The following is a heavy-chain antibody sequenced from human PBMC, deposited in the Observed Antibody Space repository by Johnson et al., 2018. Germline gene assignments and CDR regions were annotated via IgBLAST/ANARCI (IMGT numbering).Heavy chain of an antibody. V-gene: IGHV4-39*01. CDR1: DGSISSSSYY. Sequence: QVQLQESGPGLVKPSETLSLSCTVSDGSISSSSYYWGWIRQPPGKGLEWIGSIYYSGSIYHNPSLKSRVTISVDTSNNQFSLKLISVTAADTAGYYCARHRVTLGAFDIWGQGTMVTVSS. CDR3: ARHRVTLGAFDI. D-gene: IGHD3-16*01. CDR2: IYYSGSI. J-gene: IGHJ3*02.